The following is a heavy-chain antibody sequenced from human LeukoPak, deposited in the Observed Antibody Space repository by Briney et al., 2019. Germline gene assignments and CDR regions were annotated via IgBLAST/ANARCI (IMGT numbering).Heavy chain of an antibody. CDR3: ARSLRVRGVPDYMDV. V-gene: IGHV3-23*01. D-gene: IGHD3-10*01. CDR2: ISGSGDIT. J-gene: IGHJ6*03. Sequence: GGSLRLSCAASGFTFSSYAMSWVRQAPGKGLEWVSAISGSGDITYYADSVKGRFTISRDNSKKTLYLQMNSLRAEDTAVYYCARSLRVRGVPDYMDVWGKGTTVTISS. CDR1: GFTFSSYA.